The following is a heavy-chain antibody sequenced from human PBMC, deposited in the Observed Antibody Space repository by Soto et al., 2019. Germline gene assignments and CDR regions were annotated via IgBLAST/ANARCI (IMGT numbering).Heavy chain of an antibody. V-gene: IGHV2-5*02. CDR1: GFSLSTSGVG. D-gene: IGHD4-17*01. CDR2: IYWDDDK. J-gene: IGHJ1*01. Sequence: QITLKESGPTLVKPTQTLTLTCTFSGFSLSTSGVGVGWIRQPPGKALEWLALIYWDDDKRYSPSLKSRLTIPKDTSQNQVARTMTHMHPVDTAPYYCAHSPPPTVTTSAEHFQHWGQGTLVTVSS. CDR3: AHSPPPTVTTSAEHFQH.